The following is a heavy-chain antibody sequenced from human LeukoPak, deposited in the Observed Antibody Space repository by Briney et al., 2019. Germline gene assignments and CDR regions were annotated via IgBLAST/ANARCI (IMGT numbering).Heavy chain of an antibody. CDR3: ARSYYDILTGYFD. CDR1: GGSFSGYY. CDR2: INHSGST. Sequence: SETLSLTCAVYGGSFSGYYWSWIRQPPGKGLEWIGEINHSGSTNYNPSLKSRVTISVDKSKNQFSLKLSSVTAADTAVYYCARSYYDILTGYFDWGQGTLVTVSS. D-gene: IGHD3-9*01. V-gene: IGHV4-34*01. J-gene: IGHJ4*02.